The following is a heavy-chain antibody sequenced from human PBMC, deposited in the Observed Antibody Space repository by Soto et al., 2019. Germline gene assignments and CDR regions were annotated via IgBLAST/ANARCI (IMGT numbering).Heavy chain of an antibody. CDR3: ATSPLGMWFLDY. CDR1: GFIFSTYA. V-gene: IGHV3-64*01. J-gene: IGHJ4*02. Sequence: HPGGSLRLSCAASGFIFSTYAMHWVRQAPGKGLEYVSAITSNGGSTYYANSVKGRFTISRDNSKNTLYLQMGSLRAEDMAVYYCATSPLGMWFLDYWGQGTLVTVSS. D-gene: IGHD2-21*01. CDR2: ITSNGGST.